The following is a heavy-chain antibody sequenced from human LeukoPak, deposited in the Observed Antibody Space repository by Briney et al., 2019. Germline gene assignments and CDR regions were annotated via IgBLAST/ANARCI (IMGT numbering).Heavy chain of an antibody. J-gene: IGHJ4*02. V-gene: IGHV3-13*01. D-gene: IGHD2-2*01. Sequence: GGSLRLSCAASGFTFSNSDMHWVRQGTGKGLEWVSAIGTAGDTYYSGSVKGRFTISRENAKNSLYLQMNSLRAEDTAVYYCARIDCSSTSCYGLLIDYWGQGTLVTVSS. CDR2: IGTAGDT. CDR1: GFTFSNSD. CDR3: ARIDCSSTSCYGLLIDY.